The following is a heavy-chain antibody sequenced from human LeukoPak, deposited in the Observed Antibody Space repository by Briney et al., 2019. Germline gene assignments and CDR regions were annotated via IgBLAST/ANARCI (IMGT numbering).Heavy chain of an antibody. CDR2: INHSGST. CDR1: GGSFSGYY. D-gene: IGHD6-19*01. CDR3: AREGQWLVPWAAFDI. J-gene: IGHJ3*02. Sequence: SETLSLTCAVCGGSFSGYYWSWIRQPPGKGLAWIGEINHSGSTNYNPSLKGRVTISVDTSKNQFSLKLSSVTAADTAVYYCAREGQWLVPWAAFDIWGQGTMVTVSS. V-gene: IGHV4-34*01.